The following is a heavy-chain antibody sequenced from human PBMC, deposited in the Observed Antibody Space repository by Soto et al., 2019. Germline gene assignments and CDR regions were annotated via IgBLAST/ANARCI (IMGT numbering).Heavy chain of an antibody. CDR1: GFTFRNYW. Sequence: EEQLVESGGDLVQPGGSLTLSCAVSGFTFRNYWMHWVRQAPGEGLAWVSQINGDGRSATYADSVRGRFTISRDNAKNTPYLQMNSLSAEDTAVYYCIRGGVLYGLDVWGQGTSVTVSS. CDR3: IRGGVLYGLDV. V-gene: IGHV3-74*01. CDR2: INGDGRSA. J-gene: IGHJ6*02. D-gene: IGHD2-8*01.